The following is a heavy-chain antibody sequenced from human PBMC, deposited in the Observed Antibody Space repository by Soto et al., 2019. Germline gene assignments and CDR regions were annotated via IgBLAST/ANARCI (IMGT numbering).Heavy chain of an antibody. CDR2: IYWDNDK. CDR1: GFSVSTSGVG. Sequence: SGPTLGNPKQTLTLACTFSGFSVSTSGVGVAWIRQSPGKALEWLALIYWDNDKRYSPILQSRVTITKDTSKNQVVLTMTNMDPVDTATYYCAHKGGRGAGMDVWGQGTTVTVSS. V-gene: IGHV2-5*02. J-gene: IGHJ6*02. CDR3: AHKGGRGAGMDV. D-gene: IGHD2-15*01.